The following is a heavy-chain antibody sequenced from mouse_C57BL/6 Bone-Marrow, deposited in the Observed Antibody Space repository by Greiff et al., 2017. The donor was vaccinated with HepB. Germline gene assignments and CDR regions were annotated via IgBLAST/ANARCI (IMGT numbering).Heavy chain of an antibody. Sequence: EVMLVESGGGLVQPGGSLSLSCAASGFTFTDYYMSWVRQPPGKALEWLGFIRNKANGYTTEYSASVKGRFTISRDNSQSILYLQMNAMRAEDSATDYCARYTYYSNYVYYFDYWGQGTTLTVSS. CDR2: IRNKANGYTT. J-gene: IGHJ2*01. CDR1: GFTFTDYY. CDR3: ARYTYYSNYVYYFDY. D-gene: IGHD2-5*01. V-gene: IGHV7-3*01.